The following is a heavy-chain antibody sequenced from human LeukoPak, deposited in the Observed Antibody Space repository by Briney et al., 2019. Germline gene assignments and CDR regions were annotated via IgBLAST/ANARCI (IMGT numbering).Heavy chain of an antibody. CDR2: IASDGSST. D-gene: IGHD4-23*01. J-gene: IGHJ4*02. Sequence: GGSLRLSCSASGFTFTNYPMHWVRQAPGKGLVWVSRIASDGSSTTYADSVKGRFSISRDNAKNTLYLQMNSLRVEDTAVYYCARGRPHGNDYWGQGTLVTVSS. V-gene: IGHV3-74*01. CDR3: ARGRPHGNDY. CDR1: GFTFTNYP.